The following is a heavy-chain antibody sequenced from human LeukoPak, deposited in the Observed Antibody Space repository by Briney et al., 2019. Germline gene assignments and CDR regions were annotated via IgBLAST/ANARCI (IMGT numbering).Heavy chain of an antibody. CDR2: IYHSGST. CDR1: GYSISSGYF. V-gene: IGHV4-38-2*02. CDR3: AKGADWRFDP. J-gene: IGHJ5*02. Sequence: SETLSLTCTVSGYSISSGYFWGWIRQPPGKGLECIGTIYHSGSTNYNPSLESRITMSVDKSKSQFSLNLSSVTAADTAVYYRAKGADWRFDPWGQGTLVTVSS. D-gene: IGHD1-1*01.